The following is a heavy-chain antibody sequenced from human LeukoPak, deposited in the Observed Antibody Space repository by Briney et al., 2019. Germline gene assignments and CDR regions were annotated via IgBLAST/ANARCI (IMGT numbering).Heavy chain of an antibody. Sequence: ASVKVSCKASGYTFTSYYMHWVRQAPGQRLEWMGIINPSGGSTSYAQKFQGRVTMTRDTSTSTVYMELSSLRSEDTAVYYCARSGSGIAAAGSLGYGYWGQGTLVTVSS. V-gene: IGHV1-46*01. CDR3: ARSGSGIAAAGSLGYGY. J-gene: IGHJ4*02. CDR1: GYTFTSYY. D-gene: IGHD6-13*01. CDR2: INPSGGST.